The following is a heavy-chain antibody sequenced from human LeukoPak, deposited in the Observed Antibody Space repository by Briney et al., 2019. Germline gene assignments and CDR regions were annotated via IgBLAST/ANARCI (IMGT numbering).Heavy chain of an antibody. CDR3: ASSDSSSWYVRVVYYVY. D-gene: IGHD6-13*01. Sequence: SETLSLTCAVYGGSFSGYYWSWICQSLGKRLEWIGEINHSGSTNYNPSLTSRVTISVDTSMNQFSLKLSSVTAADTAVYYCASSDSSSWYVRVVYYVYWGQGTLVTVSS. CDR2: INHSGST. J-gene: IGHJ4*02. CDR1: GGSFSGYY. V-gene: IGHV4-34*01.